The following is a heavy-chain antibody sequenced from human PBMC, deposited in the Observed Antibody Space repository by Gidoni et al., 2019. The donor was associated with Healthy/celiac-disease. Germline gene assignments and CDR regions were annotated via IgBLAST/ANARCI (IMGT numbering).Heavy chain of an antibody. CDR1: GFTCSSYA. CDR2: ISGSGGST. D-gene: IGHD2-21*01. CDR3: AKAPRGHIPSPVDY. V-gene: IGHV3-23*04. J-gene: IGHJ4*02. Sequence: EVQLVEAGGGLVQTGGALGLSWAAAGFTCSSYAMSWVRQAPGKGLEWVSAISGSGGSTYYAASVKGRFTISRDNSKNTLYLQMNSLRAEDTAVYYCAKAPRGHIPSPVDYWGQGTLVTVSS.